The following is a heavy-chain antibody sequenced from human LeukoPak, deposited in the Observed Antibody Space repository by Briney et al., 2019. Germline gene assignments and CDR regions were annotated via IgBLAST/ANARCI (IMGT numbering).Heavy chain of an antibody. CDR2: INKDGSVT. J-gene: IGHJ5*02. CDR1: GFTFSSSW. D-gene: IGHD6-19*01. Sequence: GGSLRLSCAASGFTFSSSWIHWVRQAPGKGLVWVSRINKDGSVTDYAESVKGRFSISRDNAKNTLYLQMNSLRAEDTAVYYCAKETSGWYHRGSWFDPWGQGTLVTVSS. CDR3: AKETSGWYHRGSWFDP. V-gene: IGHV3-74*01.